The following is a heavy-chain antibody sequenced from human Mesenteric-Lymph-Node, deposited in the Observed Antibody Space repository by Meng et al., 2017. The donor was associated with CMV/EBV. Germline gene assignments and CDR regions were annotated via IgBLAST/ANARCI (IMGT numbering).Heavy chain of an antibody. CDR1: GFTFNNYW. V-gene: IGHV3-74*03. J-gene: IGHJ5*02. CDR2: INTDGSTA. D-gene: IGHD6-19*01. Sequence: GESLKISCAASGFTFNNYWMYWVRQVPGKGLVWVSRINTDGSTATYADSVKGRFFISRDNAKNTLYLQMDSLRAEDTAVYYCATGYSSGWHPLIDLWGQGTLVTVSS. CDR3: ATGYSSGWHPLIDL.